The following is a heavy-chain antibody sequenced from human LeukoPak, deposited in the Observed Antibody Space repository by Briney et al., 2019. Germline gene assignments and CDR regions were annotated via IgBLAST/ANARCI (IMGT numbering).Heavy chain of an antibody. CDR1: GGSISSYY. Sequence: SETLSLACTVSGGSISSYYWSWIRQPPGKGLEWIGYIYYSGSTNYNPSLKSRVTISVDTSKNQFSLKLSSVTAADTAVYYCARAGTPNWFDPWGQGTLVTVSS. CDR3: ARAGTPNWFDP. V-gene: IGHV4-59*01. J-gene: IGHJ5*02. CDR2: IYYSGST. D-gene: IGHD6-13*01.